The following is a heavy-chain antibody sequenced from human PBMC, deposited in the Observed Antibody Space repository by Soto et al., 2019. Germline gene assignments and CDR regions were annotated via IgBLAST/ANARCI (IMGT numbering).Heavy chain of an antibody. D-gene: IGHD6-13*01. CDR2: ISGSGGSS. CDR1: GFAFSTYA. CDR3: AKVTKRAAAGRYEYYKYGMDV. J-gene: IGHJ6*02. V-gene: IGHV3-23*01. Sequence: GGSLRLSCAAAGFAFSTYAMTWVRQAPGKGLEWVSVISGSGGSSNYAASVKGRFTISRDNSKNTLFLQMNGLRAEDTAVYYCAKVTKRAAAGRYEYYKYGMDVWGQGTTVTVSS.